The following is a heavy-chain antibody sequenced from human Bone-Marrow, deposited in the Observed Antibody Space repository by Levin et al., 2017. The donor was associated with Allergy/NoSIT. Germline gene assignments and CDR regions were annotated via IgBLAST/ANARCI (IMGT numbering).Heavy chain of an antibody. CDR2: INPNTGET. CDR1: GYTFTSYG. V-gene: IGHV1-8*01. Sequence: PGGSLRLSCKASGYTFTSYGIDWVRQATGQGLEWVGWINPNTGETGYAQKFQGRVTMTRNTSISTAYMELSSLRSEDSAVFYCARARGSGVIVGDYWGQGTPVTVSS. CDR3: ARARGSGVIVGDY. J-gene: IGHJ4*02. D-gene: IGHD2-15*01.